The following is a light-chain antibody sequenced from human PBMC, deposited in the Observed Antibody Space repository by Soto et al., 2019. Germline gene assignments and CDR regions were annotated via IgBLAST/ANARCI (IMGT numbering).Light chain of an antibody. CDR3: QHYDGSHGT. CDR2: GVS. CDR1: QSVSSNY. Sequence: EIVLTQSPGTLSLSPGEGATLSCRASQSVSSNYLAWYQQKPGQSPRLLIFGVSSRAAGIPDRFSGSGSGTDFTLTVSRLESEDFALYYCQHYDGSHGTFGQGPRVEI. V-gene: IGKV3-20*01. J-gene: IGKJ1*01.